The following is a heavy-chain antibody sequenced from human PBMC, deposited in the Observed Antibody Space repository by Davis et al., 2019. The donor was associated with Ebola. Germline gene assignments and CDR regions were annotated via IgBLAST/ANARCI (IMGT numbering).Heavy chain of an antibody. V-gene: IGHV1-18*04. CDR3: ARGFTMIVAWFDP. CDR2: INPHNGNT. Sequence: ASVKVSCKASGYTFTSYGITWVRQAPGQGLEWMGWINPHNGNTNYAQNVQGRVTMTTDTSTSTAYMEVGILRSDDTAVYYCARGFTMIVAWFDPWGQGTLVTVSS. CDR1: GYTFTSYG. D-gene: IGHD3-22*01. J-gene: IGHJ5*02.